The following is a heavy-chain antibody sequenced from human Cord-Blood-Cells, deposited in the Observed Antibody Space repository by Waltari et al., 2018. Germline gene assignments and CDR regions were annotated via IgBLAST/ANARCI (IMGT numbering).Heavy chain of an antibody. Sequence: QLQLQESGPGLVKPSETLSRTCPVSGGSTSSSRYYWGWIRPPPGKGLEWIGRIYYSGSTSYNPSLKSRVTISVDTSKNHFSLKLSSVTAADTAVYYCARHGDGSGSYYNGYFDLWGRGTLVTVSS. V-gene: IGHV4-39*07. CDR1: GGSTSSSRYY. J-gene: IGHJ2*01. CDR2: IYYSGST. CDR3: ARHGDGSGSYYNGYFDL. D-gene: IGHD3-10*01.